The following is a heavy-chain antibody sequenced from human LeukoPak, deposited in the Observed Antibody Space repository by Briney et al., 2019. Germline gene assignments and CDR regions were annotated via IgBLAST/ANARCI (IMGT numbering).Heavy chain of an antibody. CDR3: ARGIAAAGTFYYYGMDV. CDR1: GGSISSSSYY. Sequence: PSETLSLTCTVSGGSISSSSYYWGWIRQPPGTGLEWIGSIYYSGSTYYNPSLKSRVTISVDTSKNQFSLKLSSVTAADTAVYYCARGIAAAGTFYYYGMDVWGQGTTVTVSS. CDR2: IYYSGST. V-gene: IGHV4-39*01. J-gene: IGHJ6*02. D-gene: IGHD6-13*01.